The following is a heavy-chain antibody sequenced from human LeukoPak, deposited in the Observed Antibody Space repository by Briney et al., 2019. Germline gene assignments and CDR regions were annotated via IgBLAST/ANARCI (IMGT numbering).Heavy chain of an antibody. Sequence: TGGSLRLSCAASGFTFDDYAMHWVRQAPGKGLEWVSGISWNSGSIGYADSVKGRFTISRDNAKNSLYLQMNSLRTEDTALYYCAKGSTWSPYYFDYWGQGTLVTVSS. CDR1: GFTFDDYA. CDR3: AKGSTWSPYYFDY. V-gene: IGHV3-9*01. D-gene: IGHD2-8*02. CDR2: ISWNSGSI. J-gene: IGHJ4*02.